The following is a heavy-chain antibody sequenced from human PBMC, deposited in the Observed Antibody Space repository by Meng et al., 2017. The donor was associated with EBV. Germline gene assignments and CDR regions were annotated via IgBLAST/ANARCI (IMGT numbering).Heavy chain of an antibody. CDR3: AKSSSSTPGVVDS. CDR1: GASVSGGTFH. V-gene: IGHV4-61*01. D-gene: IGHD6-6*01. Sequence: QVQLQESGPGLVKPSXXLSPTCTVSGASVSGGTFHWSWIRQPPGKELEWIGYIYDGGTTIYNPSLKSRVTICLDTSRNQFSLGLRSVTTADTAVYYCAKSSSSTPGVVDSWGQGTLVTVSS. J-gene: IGHJ4*02. CDR2: IYDGGTT.